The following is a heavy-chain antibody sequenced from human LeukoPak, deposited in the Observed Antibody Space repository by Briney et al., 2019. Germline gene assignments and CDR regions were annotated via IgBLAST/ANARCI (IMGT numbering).Heavy chain of an antibody. D-gene: IGHD6-19*01. CDR1: GFTFSSYG. V-gene: IGHV3-30*18. CDR3: AKDVLAVADYFDY. CDR2: ISYDGSNK. J-gene: IGHJ4*02. Sequence: PGRSLRLSCAASGFTFSSYGMHWVRQAPGKGLEWVAVISYDGSNKYYADSVKGRFTISRDNSKNTLYLQMNSLRAEDTAVYYCAKDVLAVADYFDYWGQGTLVTVSS.